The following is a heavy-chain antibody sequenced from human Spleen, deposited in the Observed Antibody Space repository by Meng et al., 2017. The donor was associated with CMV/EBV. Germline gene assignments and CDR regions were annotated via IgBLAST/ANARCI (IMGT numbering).Heavy chain of an antibody. D-gene: IGHD4-17*01. V-gene: IGHV4-59*12. CDR2: IYYSGST. CDR3: ARLTTKGYYYYYGMDV. Sequence: GSLRLSCTVSGGSISSYYWSWIRQPPGKGLEWIGYIYYSGSTNYNPSLKSRVTISVDTSKNQFSLKLSSVTAADTAVYYCARLTTKGYYYYYGMDVWGQGTTVTVSS. CDR1: GGSISSYY. J-gene: IGHJ6*02.